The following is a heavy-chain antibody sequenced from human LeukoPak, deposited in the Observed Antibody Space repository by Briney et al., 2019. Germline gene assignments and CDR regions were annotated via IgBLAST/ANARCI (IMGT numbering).Heavy chain of an antibody. CDR3: ARDLGYGALDP. Sequence: GGSLRLSCAASGFTFTSYWMNWVRQAPGKGLEWVALINPDGSQTNYVDSVKGRFTISRENAENSLYLQMNSLRAEDTAVYYCARDLGYGALDPWGQGTLVTVSS. J-gene: IGHJ5*02. V-gene: IGHV3-7*01. CDR1: GFTFTSYW. CDR2: INPDGSQT. D-gene: IGHD4-17*01.